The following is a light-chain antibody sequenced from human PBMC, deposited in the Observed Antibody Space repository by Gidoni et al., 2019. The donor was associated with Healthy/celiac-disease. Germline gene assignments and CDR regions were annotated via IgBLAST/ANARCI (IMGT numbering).Light chain of an antibody. CDR3: QQSYSTLALT. J-gene: IGKJ4*01. CDR1: QSISSY. CDR2: AAF. Sequence: DIQMTQSPSSLSASVGDRVTITCRASQSISSYLNWYQQKPGKAPKLLIYAAFSLQSGVPSRFSGSGSGTDFTLTISSLQPEDFATYYCQQSYSTLALTFXGXTKVEIK. V-gene: IGKV1-39*01.